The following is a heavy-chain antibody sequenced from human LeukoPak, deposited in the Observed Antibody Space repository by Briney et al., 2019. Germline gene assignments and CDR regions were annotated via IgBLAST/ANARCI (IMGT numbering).Heavy chain of an antibody. Sequence: GGSLGLSCAASGFTFSSYAMHWVRQAPGKGLEWVAVISYDGSNKYYADSVKGRFTISRDNSKNTLYLQMNSLRAEDTAVYYCARVGYTSGWYRNWGQGTLVTVSS. J-gene: IGHJ4*02. CDR2: ISYDGSNK. D-gene: IGHD6-19*01. CDR3: ARVGYTSGWYRN. V-gene: IGHV3-30*14. CDR1: GFTFSSYA.